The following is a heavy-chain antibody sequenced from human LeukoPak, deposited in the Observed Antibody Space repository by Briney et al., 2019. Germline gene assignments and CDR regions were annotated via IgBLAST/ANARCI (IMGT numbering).Heavy chain of an antibody. D-gene: IGHD3-22*01. CDR2: IWYDGSNK. CDR3: ASFHSGGYFDY. J-gene: IGHJ4*02. CDR1: GFTFSSHG. Sequence: GGSLRLSCAASGFTFSSHGMHWVRQAPGKGLEWVAVIWYDGSNKYYADSVKGRFTISRDNSKNTLYLQMNSLRAEDTAVYYCASFHSGGYFDYWGQGTLVTVSS. V-gene: IGHV3-33*01.